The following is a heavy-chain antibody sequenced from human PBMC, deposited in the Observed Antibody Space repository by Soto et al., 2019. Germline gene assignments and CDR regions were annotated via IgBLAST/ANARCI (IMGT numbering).Heavy chain of an antibody. D-gene: IGHD2-8*01. V-gene: IGHV6-1*01. Sequence: QVQLQQSGPGLVKPSQTLSLTCAISGDSVSSNSAAWNWIRQSPSRGLEWLGRTYYRSKWYNDYAVSVKSRITINPDTSKNQFSLQLNSVTPEDTAVYYCARGNIVLMVYASLHLDVWGQGTTVTVSS. CDR3: ARGNIVLMVYASLHLDV. CDR2: TYYRSKWYN. J-gene: IGHJ6*02. CDR1: GDSVSSNSAA.